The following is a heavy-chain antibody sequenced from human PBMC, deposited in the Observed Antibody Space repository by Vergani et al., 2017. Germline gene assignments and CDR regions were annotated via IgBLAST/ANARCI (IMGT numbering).Heavy chain of an antibody. V-gene: IGHV1-69*08. CDR2: IIPVLGKT. Sequence: QVQLVQSGAEVKKPGSSVKVSCKASGATFRSNTISWVRQVPGQGLEWMGRIIPVLGKTKYAQDFQGRLTITADTSTSTAYMELSSLRCEDTAVYYCAREGEGGDGYSLPFDYWGQGTLVTVSS. J-gene: IGHJ4*02. CDR1: GATFRSNT. D-gene: IGHD5-24*01. CDR3: AREGEGGDGYSLPFDY.